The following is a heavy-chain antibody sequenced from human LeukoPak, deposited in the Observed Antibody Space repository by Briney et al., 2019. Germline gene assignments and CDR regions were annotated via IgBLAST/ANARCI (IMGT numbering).Heavy chain of an antibody. CDR1: GFTFSSYG. D-gene: IGHD3-10*02. Sequence: GRSLRLSCAASGFTFSSYGMHWVRQAPGKGLEWVAVISYDGSNKYYADSVKGRFTISRDNSKNTLYLQMNSLRAEDTAVYYCARVFPNYGMDVWGQGTTVTVSS. CDR2: ISYDGSNK. CDR3: ARVFPNYGMDV. J-gene: IGHJ6*02. V-gene: IGHV3-30*03.